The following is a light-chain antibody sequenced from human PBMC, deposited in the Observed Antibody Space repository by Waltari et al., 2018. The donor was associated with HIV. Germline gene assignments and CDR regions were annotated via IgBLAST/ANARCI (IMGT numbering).Light chain of an antibody. J-gene: IGKJ4*01. CDR1: QSLLHSNGYNY. CDR2: LGS. V-gene: IGKV2-28*01. CDR3: MQALQTPLT. Sequence: IVMTQSQLSLPVTPGEPASISSRSIQSLLHSNGYNYLDWYLQKPGQSPQLLIYLGSNRASGVPDRFSGSGSGTDFTLNISRVEAEDVGVYYCMQALQTPLTFGGGTKVEIK.